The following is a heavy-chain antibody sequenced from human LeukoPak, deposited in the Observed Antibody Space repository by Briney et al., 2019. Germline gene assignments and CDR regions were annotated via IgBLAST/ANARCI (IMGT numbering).Heavy chain of an antibody. J-gene: IGHJ4*02. CDR2: ISSSSTI. D-gene: IGHD4-17*01. CDR3: ARPDHYGDYLNY. Sequence: GGSLRLSCAASGFTFSSYTMNWVRQAPGQGLEWVSYISSSSTIYYADSVKGRFTISRDNAKNSLYLQMNSLRAEYTAVYYCARPDHYGDYLNYWGEGTLVTVSS. V-gene: IGHV3-48*04. CDR1: GFTFSSYT.